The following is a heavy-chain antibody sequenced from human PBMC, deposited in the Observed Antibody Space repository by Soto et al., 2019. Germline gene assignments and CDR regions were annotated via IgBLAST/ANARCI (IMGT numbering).Heavy chain of an antibody. CDR1: GGTFSTDA. J-gene: IGHJ4*02. Sequence: QVQLVQSGAEVRKPGSSVKVSCKASGGTFSTDAISWVRQAPGQGLEWMGGIIPMFDTPNYAQKFQGKVTIAADKSTSTVYTELSSLRSEDRAVYFCARGIRYSSGWDFDYWGQGTLVTVSS. CDR3: ARGIRYSSGWDFDY. D-gene: IGHD6-19*01. CDR2: IIPMFDTP. V-gene: IGHV1-69*06.